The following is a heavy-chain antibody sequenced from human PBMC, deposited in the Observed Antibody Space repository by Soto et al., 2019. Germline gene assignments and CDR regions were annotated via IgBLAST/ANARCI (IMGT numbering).Heavy chain of an antibody. Sequence: SETLSLTCTVSGGSISSGGYYWSWIRQHPGKGLEWIGYIYYSGSTYYNPSLKSRVTISVDTSKNQFSLKLSSVTAADTAVYYCARDDRRYCSGGSCYSHFDYWGQGTLVTVSS. CDR3: ARDDRRYCSGGSCYSHFDY. V-gene: IGHV4-31*03. CDR2: IYYSGST. D-gene: IGHD2-15*01. CDR1: GGSISSGGYY. J-gene: IGHJ4*02.